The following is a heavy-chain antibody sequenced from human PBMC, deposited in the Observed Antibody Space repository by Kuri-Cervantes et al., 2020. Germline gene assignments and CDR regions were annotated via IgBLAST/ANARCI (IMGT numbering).Heavy chain of an antibody. V-gene: IGHV3-20*04. J-gene: IGHJ6*03. CDR2: INWNGGST. CDR3: ARETRFPYYYMDV. Sequence: GGSLRLSCAASGFTFDDYGMSWVRQAPGKGLEWVSGINWNGGSTGYADSVKGRFTISRDNSKKTVSLQINSLRAEDTAVYYCARETRFPYYYMDVWGKGTTVTVSS. CDR1: GFTFDDYG.